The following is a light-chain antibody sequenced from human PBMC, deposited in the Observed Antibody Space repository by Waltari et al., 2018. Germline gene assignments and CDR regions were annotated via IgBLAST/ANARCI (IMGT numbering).Light chain of an antibody. V-gene: IGLV2-23*02. Sequence: QSALTQPASVSGSPGQSITISCIGTSSDIGSYNLVAWYQQHPGKAPKLMIYEVSKCPSGFSNRFSGSKSGNTASLTISGLQAEDEADYYCSSYAGSTTNVLFGGGTKLTVL. CDR2: EVS. CDR1: SSDIGSYNL. J-gene: IGLJ2*01. CDR3: SSYAGSTTNVL.